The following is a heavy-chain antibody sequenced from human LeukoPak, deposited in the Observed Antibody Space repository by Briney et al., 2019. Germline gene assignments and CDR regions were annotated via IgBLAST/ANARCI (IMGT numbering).Heavy chain of an antibody. J-gene: IGHJ3*02. CDR3: ARDYGDYARTFDI. CDR2: IYYSGST. Sequence: SETLSLTCTVSGGSLSSGGYYWSWIRQHPGKGLEWIGYIYYSGSTYYNPSLKSRVTISVDTSKNQFSLKLSSVTAADTAVYYCARDYGDYARTFDIWGQGTMVTVSS. CDR1: GGSLSSGGYY. V-gene: IGHV4-31*03. D-gene: IGHD4-17*01.